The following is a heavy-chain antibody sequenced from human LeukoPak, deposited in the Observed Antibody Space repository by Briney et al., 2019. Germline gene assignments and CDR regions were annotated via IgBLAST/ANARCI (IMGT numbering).Heavy chain of an antibody. CDR2: INPNSGGT. Sequence: ASVKDSCKASVYTFTGYYMHWVRQAPGQGLEWMGRINPNSGGTNYAQKFQGRVTMTRDTSISTAYMELSRLRSDDTAVYYCARGYCSGGSCYNWFDPWGQGTLVTVSS. CDR1: VYTFTGYY. CDR3: ARGYCSGGSCYNWFDP. J-gene: IGHJ5*02. D-gene: IGHD2-15*01. V-gene: IGHV1-2*06.